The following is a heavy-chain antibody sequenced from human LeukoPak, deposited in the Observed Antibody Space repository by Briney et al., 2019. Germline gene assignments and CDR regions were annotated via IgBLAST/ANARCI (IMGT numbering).Heavy chain of an antibody. D-gene: IGHD3-10*01. CDR3: ARDSEMVRGVITDPNFDY. V-gene: IGHV1-18*01. CDR2: ISAYNGNT. CDR1: GYTFTSYG. J-gene: IGHJ4*02. Sequence: ASVKVSCKASGYTFTSYGISWVRQAPGQELEWMGWISAYNGNTNYAQKLQGRVTMTTDTSTSTAYMELRSLRSDDTAVYYCARDSEMVRGVITDPNFDYWGQGTLVTVSS.